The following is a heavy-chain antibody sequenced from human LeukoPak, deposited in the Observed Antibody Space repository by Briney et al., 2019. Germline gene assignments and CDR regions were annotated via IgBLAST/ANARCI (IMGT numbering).Heavy chain of an antibody. V-gene: IGHV3-74*01. CDR1: GFTFSSYW. CDR2: INSDETIS. CDR3: LYGGYFQH. D-gene: IGHD3-16*01. J-gene: IGHJ1*01. Sequence: TGGPLRLSCAASGFTFSSYWMHWVRQVPNQGLMWVSRINSDETISEYVDSVNGRFTISRDNAKNTLYLQMNSLRAQDTAFYFCLYGGYFQHWGEGTLVTVSS.